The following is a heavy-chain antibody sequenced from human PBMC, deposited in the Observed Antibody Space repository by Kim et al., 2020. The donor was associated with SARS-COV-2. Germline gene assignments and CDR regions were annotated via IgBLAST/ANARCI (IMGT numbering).Heavy chain of an antibody. D-gene: IGHD1-26*01. Sequence: GSTNYNPSLQSRLTISVDTSENQFSLNLRSVTAADTAVYYCAKENSGSYLYWGQGALVTVSS. J-gene: IGHJ4*02. V-gene: IGHV4-59*01. CDR3: AKENSGSYLY. CDR2: GST.